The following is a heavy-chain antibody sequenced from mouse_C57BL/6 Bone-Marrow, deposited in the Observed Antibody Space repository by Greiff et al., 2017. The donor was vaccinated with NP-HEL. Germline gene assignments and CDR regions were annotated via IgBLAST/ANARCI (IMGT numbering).Heavy chain of an antibody. CDR1: GYTFTSYW. V-gene: IGHV1-64*01. CDR2: IHPNSGST. J-gene: IGHJ4*01. D-gene: IGHD1-1*01. Sequence: VQLQQPGAELVKPGASVKLSCKASGYTFTSYWMHWVKQRPGQGLEWIGMIHPNSGSTNYNEKFKSKATLTVDKSSSTAYMQLSSLTSEDSAVYYCAREDYGSPYAMDYWGQGTSVTVSS. CDR3: AREDYGSPYAMDY.